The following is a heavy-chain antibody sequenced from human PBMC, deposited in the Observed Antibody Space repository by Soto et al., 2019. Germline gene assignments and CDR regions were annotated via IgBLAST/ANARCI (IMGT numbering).Heavy chain of an antibody. J-gene: IGHJ5*02. V-gene: IGHV4-59*12. CDR2: IYHSGST. CDR3: ASRPSGSGFDP. D-gene: IGHD1-26*01. CDR1: GGSISGYY. Sequence: PSETLSLTCTVSGGSISGYYWSWLRQPPGKGLEWIGYIYHSGSTYYSPSLKSRVTISVDRSKNQFSLKLSSVTAADTAVYYCASRPSGSGFDPWGQGTLVTVSS.